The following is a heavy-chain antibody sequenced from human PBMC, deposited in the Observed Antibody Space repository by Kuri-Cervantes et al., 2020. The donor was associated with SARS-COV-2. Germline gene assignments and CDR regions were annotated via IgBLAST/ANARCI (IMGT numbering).Heavy chain of an antibody. CDR2: ISTYSGNT. J-gene: IGHJ4*02. Sequence: ASVKVSCKASGYTFTSYGISWVRQVPGQGLEWMGWISTYSGNTNYAQRLQGRVTMTTDTSTSTAYMELRSLRSDDTAVFYCAKNWGASGWYPFDCWGQGTLVTVSS. V-gene: IGHV1-18*01. CDR3: AKNWGASGWYPFDC. CDR1: GYTFTSYG. D-gene: IGHD6-19*01.